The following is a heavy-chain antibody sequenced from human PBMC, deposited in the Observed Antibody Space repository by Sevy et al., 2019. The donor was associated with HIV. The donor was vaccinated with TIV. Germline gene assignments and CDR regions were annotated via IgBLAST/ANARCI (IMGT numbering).Heavy chain of an antibody. CDR2: IIPIFGTV. V-gene: IGHV1-69*13. J-gene: IGHJ6*03. D-gene: IGHD2-2*01. CDR1: GGTFSSYA. Sequence: ASVKVSCKDSGGTFSSYAISWVRQAPGQGLEWMGRIIPIFGTVNYAQKFQGRVTITADESTSTAYMELSSLRSEDTAVYYCARGRTKAYYYYMDVWGKGTTVTVSS. CDR3: ARGRTKAYYYYMDV.